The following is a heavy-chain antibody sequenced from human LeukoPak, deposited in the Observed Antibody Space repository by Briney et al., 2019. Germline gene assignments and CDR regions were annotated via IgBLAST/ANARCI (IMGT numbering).Heavy chain of an antibody. V-gene: IGHV1-69*05. D-gene: IGHD2-2*01. CDR1: GGTFSSYA. CDR3: ASCFPVKSSARDCSSTSCPLLYYYYYMDV. J-gene: IGHJ6*03. Sequence: GSSVKVSCKASGGTFSSYAISWVRQAPGQGLEWMGGIIPIFGTANYAQKFQGRVTITTDESTSTAYMELSSLRSEDTAVYYCASCFPVKSSARDCSSTSCPLLYYYYYMDVWGKGTTVTVSS. CDR2: IIPIFGTA.